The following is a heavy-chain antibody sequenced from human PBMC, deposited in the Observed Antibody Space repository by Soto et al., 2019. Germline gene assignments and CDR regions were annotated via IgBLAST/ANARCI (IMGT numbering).Heavy chain of an antibody. Sequence: SVKVSCKASGGTFSSYAISWVRQAPGQGLEWLGGIIPIFGTANYAQKFQGRVTITADESTSTAYMELSSLRSEDTAMYYCARHLVVPAARYYYYYYYMDVWGKGTTVTVAS. CDR1: GGTFSSYA. CDR2: IIPIFGTA. J-gene: IGHJ6*03. D-gene: IGHD2-2*01. V-gene: IGHV1-69*13. CDR3: ARHLVVPAARYYYYYYYMDV.